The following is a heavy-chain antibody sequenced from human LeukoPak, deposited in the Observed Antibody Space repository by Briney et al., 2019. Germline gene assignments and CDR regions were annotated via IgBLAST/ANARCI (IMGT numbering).Heavy chain of an antibody. V-gene: IGHV4-4*02. CDR3: ARGSYGDFPFDY. CDR1: GGSISSSNW. CDR2: IYHSGST. J-gene: IGHJ4*02. Sequence: SGTLSLTCAVSGGSISSSNWWSWVRQPPGKGLEWIGEIYHSGSTNYNPSLKSRVTISVDTSKNQFSLKLSSVTAADTAVYYCARGSYGDFPFDYWGQGTLVTVSS. D-gene: IGHD4-17*01.